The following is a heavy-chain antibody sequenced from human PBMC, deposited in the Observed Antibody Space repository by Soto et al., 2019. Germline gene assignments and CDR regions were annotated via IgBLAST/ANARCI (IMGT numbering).Heavy chain of an antibody. V-gene: IGHV3-66*01. J-gene: IGHJ4*02. CDR3: AKDHMVPAKADYFDY. CDR2: IYSGGST. Sequence: PGGSLRLSCAASGFTVSTKYMSWVRQAPGKGLEWVSVIYSGGSTFYADSVRGRFTISRDNSKNTLYLQMNSLRAEDTAVYYCAKDHMVPAKADYFDYWGQGTLVTVSS. CDR1: GFTVSTKY. D-gene: IGHD3-10*01.